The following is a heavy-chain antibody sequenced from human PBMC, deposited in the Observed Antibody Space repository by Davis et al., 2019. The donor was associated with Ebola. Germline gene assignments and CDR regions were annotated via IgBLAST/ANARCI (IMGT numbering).Heavy chain of an antibody. J-gene: IGHJ4*02. CDR2: IYYSGST. D-gene: IGHD3-9*01. V-gene: IGHV4-39*01. Sequence: SETLSLTCTVSGGSISSSSYYWGWIRQPPGKGLEWIGSIYYSGSTYYNPSLKSRVTISVDTSKNQFSLKLSSVTAADTAVYYCASLTIFWSYWGQGTLVTVSS. CDR3: ASLTIFWSY. CDR1: GGSISSSSYY.